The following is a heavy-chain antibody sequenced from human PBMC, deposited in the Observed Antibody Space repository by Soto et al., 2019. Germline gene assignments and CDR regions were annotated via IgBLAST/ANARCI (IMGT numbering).Heavy chain of an antibody. D-gene: IGHD6-6*01. CDR3: ARAGHSSSSEGANWFDP. J-gene: IGHJ5*02. CDR2: IYYSGST. CDR1: GGSISSGGYY. V-gene: IGHV4-31*03. Sequence: QVQLQESGPGLVKPSQTLSLTCTVSGGSISSGGYYWSWIRQHPGKGLEWIGYIYYSGSTYYNPSLKSRVTISVDTSKNQFSLNLSSVTAADTAVYYCARAGHSSSSEGANWFDPWGQGTLVNVSS.